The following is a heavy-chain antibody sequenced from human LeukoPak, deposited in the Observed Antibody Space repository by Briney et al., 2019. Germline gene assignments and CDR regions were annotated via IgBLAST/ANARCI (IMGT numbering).Heavy chain of an antibody. CDR2: MNPNSGNT. CDR1: GYTFTSYD. J-gene: IGHJ5*02. Sequence: ASVKVSCKASGYTFTSYDINWVRQATGQGLEWMGWMNPNSGNTGYAQKFQGRVTITRNTSISTAYMELSSLRSGDTAVYYCARGQGRRTDNWFDPWGQGTLVTVSS. CDR3: ARGQGRRTDNWFDP. V-gene: IGHV1-8*03.